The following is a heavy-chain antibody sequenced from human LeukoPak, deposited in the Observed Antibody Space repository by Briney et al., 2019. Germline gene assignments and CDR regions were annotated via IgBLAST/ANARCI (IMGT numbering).Heavy chain of an antibody. CDR3: AKDLWGPVVVPAAHPWGLDY. V-gene: IGHV3-21*01. D-gene: IGHD2-2*01. CDR2: ISSSSSYI. J-gene: IGHJ4*02. CDR1: GFTFSSYS. Sequence: GGSLRLSCAASGFTFSSYSMNWVRQAPGKGLEWVSSISSSSSYIYYADSVKGRFTISRDNAKNSLYLQMHSLTAEDTAVYYCAKDLWGPVVVPAAHPWGLDYWGQGTLVTVSS.